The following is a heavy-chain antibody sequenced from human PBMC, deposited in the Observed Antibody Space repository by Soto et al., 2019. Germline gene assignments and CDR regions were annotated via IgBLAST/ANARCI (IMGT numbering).Heavy chain of an antibody. V-gene: IGHV4-59*12. CDR3: AKENRDYDFWSGSYSWYFQH. CDR2: IYYSGST. J-gene: IGHJ1*01. CDR1: GGSISSYY. Sequence: SETLSLTCTVSGGSISSYYWSWIRQPPGKGLEWIGYIYYSGSTNYNPSLKSRVTISVDTSKNQFSLKLSSVTAADTAVYYCAKENRDYDFWSGSYSWYFQHWGQGTLVTVSS. D-gene: IGHD3-3*01.